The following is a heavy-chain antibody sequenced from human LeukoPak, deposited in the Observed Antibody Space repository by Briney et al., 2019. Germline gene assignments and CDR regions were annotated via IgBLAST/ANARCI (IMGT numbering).Heavy chain of an antibody. V-gene: IGHV3-7*01. J-gene: IGHJ4*02. D-gene: IGHD3-10*01. Sequence: GGSLRLSCAASGFTFSNAWMSWVRQAPGKGLEWVANIKQDGSEKYYVDSVKGRFTISRDNAKNSLYLQMNSLRAEDTAVYYCARGVLWFGELSFYYFDYWGQGTLVTVSS. CDR2: IKQDGSEK. CDR1: GFTFSNAW. CDR3: ARGVLWFGELSFYYFDY.